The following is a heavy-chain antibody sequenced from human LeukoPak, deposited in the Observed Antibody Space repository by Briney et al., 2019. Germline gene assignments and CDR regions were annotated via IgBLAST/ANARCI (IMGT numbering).Heavy chain of an antibody. V-gene: IGHV3-15*01. J-gene: IGHJ4*02. CDR2: IKSKTDGGTT. D-gene: IGHD3-10*01. CDR3: TTAGDRFYYGSGSYYPSYFDY. CDR1: GFTFSNAW. Sequence: GGSLRLSCAASGFTFSNAWMSWVRQAPGKGLEWVGRIKSKTDGGTTDYAAPVKGRFTISRDDSKNTLYLQMNSLKTEDTAVYYCTTAGDRFYYGSGSYYPSYFDYWGQGTLVTVSS.